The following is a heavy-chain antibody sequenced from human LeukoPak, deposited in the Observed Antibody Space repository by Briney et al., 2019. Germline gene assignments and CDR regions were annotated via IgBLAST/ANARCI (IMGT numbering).Heavy chain of an antibody. CDR1: GFTFSSYS. J-gene: IGHJ3*01. CDR3: ASVPTIPAPSTTHDDSQLVP. Sequence: GGSLRLSCAASGFTFSSYSMNWVRQAPGKGLEWVSYISSSSSTIYYADSVKGRFTISRDNAKNSLYLQMNSLRAEDTAVYYCASVPTIPAPSTTHDDSQLVPWGQGTMVTVSS. V-gene: IGHV3-48*04. D-gene: IGHD3-22*01. CDR2: ISSSSSTI.